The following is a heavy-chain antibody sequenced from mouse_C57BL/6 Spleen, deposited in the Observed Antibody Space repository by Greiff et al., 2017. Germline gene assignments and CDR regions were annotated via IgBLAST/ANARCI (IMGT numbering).Heavy chain of an antibody. J-gene: IGHJ4*01. CDR3: ARTSNYGSSYAMDY. V-gene: IGHV1-72*01. D-gene: IGHD1-1*01. CDR1: GYTFTSYW. Sequence: VQLQQPGAELVKPGASVKLSCKASGYTFTSYWMHWVKQRPGRGLEWIGRIDPKSGGTKYNEKFKGKATLTVDKPSSPAYMQLSSLTSEDSAVYYCARTSNYGSSYAMDYWGQGTSVTVSS. CDR2: IDPKSGGT.